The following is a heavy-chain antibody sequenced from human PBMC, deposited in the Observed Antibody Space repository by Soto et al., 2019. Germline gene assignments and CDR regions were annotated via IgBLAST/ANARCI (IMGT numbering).Heavy chain of an antibody. Sequence: GGSLRLSCAASGFTFSDYYMSWIRQAPGKGLEWVSYISSSGSTIYYADSVKGRFTISRDNAKNSLYLQMNNLRAEDTAVYYCARKMAVAGTPLAYYYYGMDVWGQGTTVTVSS. D-gene: IGHD6-19*01. J-gene: IGHJ6*02. V-gene: IGHV3-11*01. CDR3: ARKMAVAGTPLAYYYYGMDV. CDR2: ISSSGSTI. CDR1: GFTFSDYY.